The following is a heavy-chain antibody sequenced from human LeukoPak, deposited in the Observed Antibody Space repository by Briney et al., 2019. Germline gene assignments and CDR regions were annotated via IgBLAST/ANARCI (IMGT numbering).Heavy chain of an antibody. CDR2: IKSKTDGGTT. CDR1: GFTFSNAW. CDR3: TTPPDRKGYCSSTSCYKYYYYGMDV. J-gene: IGHJ6*02. V-gene: IGHV3-15*01. Sequence: PGGSLRLSCAASGFTFSNAWMSWVRQAPGKGLGWVGRIKSKTDGGTTDYAAPVKGRFTISRDDSKNTLYLQMNSLKTEDTAVYYCTTPPDRKGYCSSTSCYKYYYYGMDVWGQGTTVTVSS. D-gene: IGHD2-2*02.